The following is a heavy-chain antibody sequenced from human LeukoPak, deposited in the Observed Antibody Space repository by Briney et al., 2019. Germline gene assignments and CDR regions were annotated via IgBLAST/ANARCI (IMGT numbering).Heavy chain of an antibody. Sequence: SETLSLTCTVSGGSISTSYWSWIRQSPGKGLEWMGYIYNNRGTNYNPSLTSRVTMSVDTSKNQVSLKLRSVTAADTAVYYCARHDKGWPVEFDYWGQGTLVTVSS. V-gene: IGHV4-59*08. CDR3: ARHDKGWPVEFDY. CDR1: GGSISTSY. D-gene: IGHD5-24*01. CDR2: IYNNRGT. J-gene: IGHJ4*02.